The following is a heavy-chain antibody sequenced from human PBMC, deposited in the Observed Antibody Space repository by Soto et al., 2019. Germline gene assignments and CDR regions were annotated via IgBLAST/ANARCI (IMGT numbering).Heavy chain of an antibody. V-gene: IGHV1-18*01. CDR1: GYRFSSFG. CDR3: ARVEEGMAV. J-gene: IGHJ6*02. CDR2: IGAYTGYM. Sequence: QAQLVQSGPEVKKPGASVKVSCKTSGYRFSSFGIAWVRQAPGQQLEWLEGIGAYTGYMNYAQRCQGRFIMTTDTSTNTAFMELRSLTSNDTAVYYCARVEEGMAVWGQGTTVTVSS.